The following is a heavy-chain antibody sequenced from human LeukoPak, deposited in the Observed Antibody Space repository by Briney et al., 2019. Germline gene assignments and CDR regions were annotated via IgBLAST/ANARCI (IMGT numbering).Heavy chain of an antibody. V-gene: IGHV1-2*02. D-gene: IGHD4-23*01. CDR3: ARYYGGSAFDH. CDR2: INPNSGDT. Sequence: ASVKVSCEASGYTFTGYYMHWVRQAPGQGLEWMGWINPNSGDTNYAQKFQGRVTLTRDTSISTAYMELSRLRSDDTAVYYCARYYGGSAFDHWGQGTLVTVSS. J-gene: IGHJ4*02. CDR1: GYTFTGYY.